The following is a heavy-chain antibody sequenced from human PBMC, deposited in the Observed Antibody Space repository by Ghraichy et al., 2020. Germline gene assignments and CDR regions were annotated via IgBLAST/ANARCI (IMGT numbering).Heavy chain of an antibody. Sequence: ASVKVSCKASGYTFTSYYMHWVRQAPGQGLEWMGIINPSGGSTSYAQKFQGRVTMTRDTSTSTVYMELSSLRSEDTAVYYCAREYCSRTSCYTGWFDPWGQGTLVTLSS. D-gene: IGHD2-2*02. V-gene: IGHV1-46*01. J-gene: IGHJ5*02. CDR3: AREYCSRTSCYTGWFDP. CDR1: GYTFTSYY. CDR2: INPSGGST.